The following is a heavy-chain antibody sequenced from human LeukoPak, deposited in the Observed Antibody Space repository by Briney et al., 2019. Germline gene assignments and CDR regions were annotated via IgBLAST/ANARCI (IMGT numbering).Heavy chain of an antibody. V-gene: IGHV4-4*07. Sequence: SETLSLTCTVSGGSISSYYWSWIRQPAGKGLEWIGRVYTSGSTNYNPSLKSRVTISVDTSKNQFSLKLSSVTAADTAVYYCATTTVVKGGFDYWGQGTLVTVSS. CDR1: GGSISSYY. D-gene: IGHD4-23*01. J-gene: IGHJ4*02. CDR2: VYTSGST. CDR3: ATTTVVKGGFDY.